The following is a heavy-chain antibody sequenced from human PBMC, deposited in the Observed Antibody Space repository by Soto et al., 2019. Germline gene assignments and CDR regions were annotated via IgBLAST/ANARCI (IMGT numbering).Heavy chain of an antibody. D-gene: IGHD6-13*01. CDR1: GGSLSGYY. V-gene: IGHV4-34*01. CDR2: INHSGST. Sequence: PSEALSLICASYGGSLSGYYWSWIRQPPGKGLEWIGEINHSGSTNYNPSLKSRVTISVDTSKNQFSLKLSSVTAADTAVYYCARGFIAADCRWFDPWGQGTLVTVSS. CDR3: ARGFIAADCRWFDP. J-gene: IGHJ5*02.